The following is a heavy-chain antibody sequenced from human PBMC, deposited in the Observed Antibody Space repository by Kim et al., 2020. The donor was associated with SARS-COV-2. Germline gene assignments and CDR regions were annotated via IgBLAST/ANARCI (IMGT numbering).Heavy chain of an antibody. D-gene: IGHD5-12*01. Sequence: GGSLRLSCAASGFSVNRFYMTWVRQAPGKGLERVSVIYYDGNTDYADSVRGRFTIFRDSSRNTLYLQMNSLRAEDTAVYFCARDHLDGYNIWGQGTLVTV. V-gene: IGHV3-53*01. J-gene: IGHJ4*02. CDR1: GFSVNRFY. CDR2: IYYDGNT. CDR3: ARDHLDGYNI.